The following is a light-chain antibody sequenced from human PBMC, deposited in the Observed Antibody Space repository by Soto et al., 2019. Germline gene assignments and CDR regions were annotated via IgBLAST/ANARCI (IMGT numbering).Light chain of an antibody. CDR2: GSS. J-gene: IGKJ2*01. Sequence: EVVLTQSPGTLSLSPGESATLSCRASQSVSNNYFAWYQQKPGQAPRLLILGSSDRATGIPDRFSGSGSGTDFTLTISRLEPEDFAVYYCHQYGSSPPYTFGQGTKLEIK. CDR1: QSVSNNY. CDR3: HQYGSSPPYT. V-gene: IGKV3-20*01.